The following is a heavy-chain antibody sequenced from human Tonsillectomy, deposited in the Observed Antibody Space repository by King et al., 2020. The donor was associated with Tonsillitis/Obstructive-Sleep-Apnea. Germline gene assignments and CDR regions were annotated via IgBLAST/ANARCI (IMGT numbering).Heavy chain of an antibody. CDR1: GFTFGDYA. Sequence: VQLVESGGGLVQPGRSLRLSCTASGFTFGDYAMSWVRQAPGKGLEWVGFIRSKAYGGTTEYAASVKGRFTISRDDSKSIAYLQMNSLKTEDTAVYYCTRAQGGGIFGVVIIRGSYYFDYWGQGTLVTVSS. CDR3: TRAQGGGIFGVVIIRGSYYFDY. V-gene: IGHV3-49*04. CDR2: IRSKAYGGTT. D-gene: IGHD3-3*01. J-gene: IGHJ4*02.